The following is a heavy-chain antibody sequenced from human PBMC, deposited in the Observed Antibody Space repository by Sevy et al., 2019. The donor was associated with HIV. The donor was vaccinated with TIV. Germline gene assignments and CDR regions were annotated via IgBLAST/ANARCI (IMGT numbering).Heavy chain of an antibody. CDR2: LSGYGGST. D-gene: IGHD3-22*01. V-gene: IGHV3-23*01. CDR1: GFTFSSYA. Sequence: GGSLRLSCAASGFTFSSYAMSWVRQALGKGLEWVSGLSGYGGSTYYADSVKGRFTISRDNSKNTLYLQMNSLRAEDTAVYYCAKDRITMIGDAFDVWGQGTMVTVSS. CDR3: AKDRITMIGDAFDV. J-gene: IGHJ3*01.